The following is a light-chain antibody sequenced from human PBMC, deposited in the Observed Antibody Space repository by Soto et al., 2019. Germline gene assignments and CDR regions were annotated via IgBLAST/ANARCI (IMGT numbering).Light chain of an antibody. V-gene: IGKV3-20*01. J-gene: IGKJ1*01. CDR2: GVS. CDR3: QLYGNSPWT. CDR1: QSISHIY. Sequence: EIVLTQSPGTLSLSPKERATLSCRASQSISHIYLAWYQQEPGQAPRLLIHGVSIRATGIPDRFSGSGSGKDFTLTISRLEPEDFAVCYCQLYGNSPWTFGQGTKVDIK.